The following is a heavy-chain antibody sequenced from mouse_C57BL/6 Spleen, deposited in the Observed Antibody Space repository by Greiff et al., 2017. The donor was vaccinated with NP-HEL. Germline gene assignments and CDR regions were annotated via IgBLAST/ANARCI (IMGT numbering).Heavy chain of an antibody. Sequence: QVTLKESGAELVRPGASVKLSCKASGYTFTDYYINWVKQRPGQGLEWIARIYPGSGNTYYNEKFKGKATLTAEKSSSTAYMQLSSLTSEDSAVYFCARDGNYVGWYFDVWGTGTTVTVSS. CDR3: ARDGNYVGWYFDV. CDR1: GYTFTDYY. V-gene: IGHV1-76*01. D-gene: IGHD2-1*01. CDR2: IYPGSGNT. J-gene: IGHJ1*03.